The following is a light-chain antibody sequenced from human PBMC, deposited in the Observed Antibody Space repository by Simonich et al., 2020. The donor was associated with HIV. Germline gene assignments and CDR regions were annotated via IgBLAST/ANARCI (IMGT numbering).Light chain of an antibody. CDR1: ALSKQF. V-gene: IGLV3-25*03. Sequence: SYELTQPPSVSVSPGQTARITCSGDALSKQFGYWYYQKPGQANVLVLYKDSERPSGFAERFTGSSSGTTVTLTISGVQAEDEADYYCQSADISGNVVFGGGTKLTVL. J-gene: IGLJ2*01. CDR2: KDS. CDR3: QSADISGNVV.